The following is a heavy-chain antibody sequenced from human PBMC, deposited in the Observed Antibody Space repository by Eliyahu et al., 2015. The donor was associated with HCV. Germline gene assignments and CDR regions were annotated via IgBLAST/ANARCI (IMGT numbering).Heavy chain of an antibody. V-gene: IGHV1-2*06. J-gene: IGHJ4*02. CDR2: MDPNSGGT. Sequence: QVQLVQSGAEVKKPGASVRVSCKASGSPFTGHYIHWVRQAPGQGLEWMGRMDPNSGGTDYAQKFEDRVTLTRDTSIRTAYMEMRSLKSDDTAVYFCATLTGPFDYWGQGTLVNVSS. D-gene: IGHD3-9*01. CDR1: GSPFTGHY. CDR3: ATLTGPFDY.